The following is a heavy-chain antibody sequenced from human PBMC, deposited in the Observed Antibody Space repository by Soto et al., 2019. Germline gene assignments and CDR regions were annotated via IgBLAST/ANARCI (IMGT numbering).Heavy chain of an antibody. J-gene: IGHJ4*02. CDR2: IYWDDDK. Sequence: QITLKESGPTLVKPTQTLTLTCTFTGFSLSASGVGVGWIRQPPGKALEWLAVIYWDDDKCYSPSLKSRLTIPKDXIKXQXGLTTTTNHPEDTATYYWAHTLAPCRGNSCYPPPAYWGQGILVTVSS. D-gene: IGHD2-15*01. CDR1: GFSLSASGVG. V-gene: IGHV2-5*02. CDR3: AHTLAPCRGNSCYPPPAY.